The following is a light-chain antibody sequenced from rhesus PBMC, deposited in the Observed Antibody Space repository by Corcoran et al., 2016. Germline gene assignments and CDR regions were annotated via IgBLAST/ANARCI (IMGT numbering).Light chain of an antibody. CDR2: EVS. CDR3: GQVTNVPLT. Sequence: DVVMTQSPLSLPITPGQPASISCRSSQSLVHRNGNTYLSWYQQKAGQPPRRLIYEVSNRDPGVPERFSGSGAGTVFTLTISRVEAWDVGVYYFGQVTNVPLTFGPGTKVEI. CDR1: QSLVHRNGNTY. V-gene: IGKV2-65*01. J-gene: IGKJ1*01.